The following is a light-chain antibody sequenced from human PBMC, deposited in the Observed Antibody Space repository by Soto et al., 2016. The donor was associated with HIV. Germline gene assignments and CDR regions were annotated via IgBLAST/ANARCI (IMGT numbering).Light chain of an antibody. CDR2: AKD. V-gene: IGLV3-19*01. CDR3: ASREISGDHLHF. CDR1: SLRFYY. Sequence: SSELTQDPAVSVALGQTVRITCQGNSLRFYYASWYQQKPGQAPSLVFYAKDNRPSGIPDRFSGSKSGNIASLTITGAQAEDEADYYCASREISGDHLHFFGTGTKVTVV. J-gene: IGLJ1*01.